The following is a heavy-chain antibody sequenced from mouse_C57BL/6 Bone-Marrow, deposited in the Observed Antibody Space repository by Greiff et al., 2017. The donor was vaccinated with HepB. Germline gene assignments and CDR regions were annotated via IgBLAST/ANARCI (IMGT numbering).Heavy chain of an antibody. CDR3: AKNNLARYAMDY. CDR2: IWRGGST. CDR1: GFSLTSYG. J-gene: IGHJ4*01. V-gene: IGHV2-5*01. Sequence: VQRVESGPGLVQPSQSLSITCTVSGFSLTSYGVHWVRQSPGKGLEWLGVIWRGGSTDYNAAFMSRLSITKDNSKSQVFFKMNSLQADDTAIYYCAKNNLARYAMDYWGQGTSVTVSS.